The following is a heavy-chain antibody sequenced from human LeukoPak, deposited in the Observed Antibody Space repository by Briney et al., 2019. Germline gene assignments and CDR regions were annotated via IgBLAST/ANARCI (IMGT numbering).Heavy chain of an antibody. CDR3: ARDLGAYYDSSDNWFDP. CDR2: INTDGSST. Sequence: GGSLRLSCAASGFTFDDYAMHWVRHAPGKGLVWVSRINTDGSSTSYADSVKGRFTISRDNAKNTLYLQMNSLRAEDTALYYCARDLGAYYDSSDNWFDPWGQGTLVTVSS. V-gene: IGHV3-74*01. D-gene: IGHD3-22*01. CDR1: GFTFDDYA. J-gene: IGHJ5*02.